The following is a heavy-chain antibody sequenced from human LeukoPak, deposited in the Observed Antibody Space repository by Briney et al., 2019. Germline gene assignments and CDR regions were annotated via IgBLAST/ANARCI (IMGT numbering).Heavy chain of an antibody. D-gene: IGHD6-13*01. V-gene: IGHV4-38-2*01. CDR3: ARLIATDHFDY. CDR1: GYSISSGYY. J-gene: IGHJ4*02. Sequence: SETLSLTCAVSGYSISSGYYWGWIRQPPGKGLEWIGSIYHSGSTYYNPSLKSRVTISVDTSKNQFSLKLSSVTAADTAVYYCARLIATDHFDYWGQGTLVTVSS. CDR2: IYHSGST.